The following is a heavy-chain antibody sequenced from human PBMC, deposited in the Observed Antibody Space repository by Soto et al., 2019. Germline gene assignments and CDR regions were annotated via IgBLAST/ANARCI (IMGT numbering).Heavy chain of an antibody. V-gene: IGHV1-18*04. CDR3: ARDFYPLAYYFDY. J-gene: IGHJ4*02. CDR1: GYNFVNHG. Sequence: QVQLVQSGPEVMNPGASVKVSCKTSGYNFVNHGISWVRQAPGRGLEWLGWISGHNGATKYGKRLQGRVTMTIDTSTTTAYMELRSLRSDDTAVYYCARDFYPLAYYFDYWGQGTLVTVAS. CDR2: ISGHNGAT.